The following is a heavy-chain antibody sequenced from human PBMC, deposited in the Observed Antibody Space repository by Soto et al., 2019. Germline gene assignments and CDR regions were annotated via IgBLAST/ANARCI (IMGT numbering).Heavy chain of an antibody. J-gene: IGHJ5*01. CDR3: VRTLRIGPTRCSFCLCFRAEPLFTS. CDR2: FSSSSSYI. D-gene: IGHD3-10*02. V-gene: IGHV3-21*01. Sequence: GKGLELVSSFSSSSSYIYYADAVKGRFTISRDNAKNSLYLQMNGLRAEDTAVYYCVRTLRIGPTRCSFCLCFRAEPLFTSW.